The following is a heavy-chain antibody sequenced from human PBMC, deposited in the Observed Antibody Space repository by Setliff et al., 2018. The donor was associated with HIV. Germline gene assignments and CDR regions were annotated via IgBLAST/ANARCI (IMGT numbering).Heavy chain of an antibody. V-gene: IGHV1-46*01. CDR2: LNPSEGTT. D-gene: IGHD6-19*01. J-gene: IGHJ5*02. CDR1: GYTFTTYY. Sequence: GASVKVSCKASGYTFTTYYIHWVRQAPGQGLEWMGILNPSEGTTSFAQKFQGRVTMTRDTSTSTVYMDLSSLRADDTAVYYCVRRYRSAWNSWFDAWGQGTRVTVS. CDR3: VRRYRSAWNSWFDA.